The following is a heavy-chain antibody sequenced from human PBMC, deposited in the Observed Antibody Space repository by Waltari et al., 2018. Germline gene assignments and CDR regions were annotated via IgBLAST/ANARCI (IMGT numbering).Heavy chain of an antibody. Sequence: QVQLQQWGAGLLKPSETLSLTCAVYGGSFSGYYWSWIRQPPGKGLEWIGEINHSGSTNYIPSLTSRVTISVDTSKNQFSLKLGSVTAADTAVYYCARRRWELPDFDYWGQGTLVTVSS. CDR1: GGSFSGYY. J-gene: IGHJ4*02. CDR3: ARRRWELPDFDY. CDR2: INHSGST. D-gene: IGHD2-15*01. V-gene: IGHV4-34*01.